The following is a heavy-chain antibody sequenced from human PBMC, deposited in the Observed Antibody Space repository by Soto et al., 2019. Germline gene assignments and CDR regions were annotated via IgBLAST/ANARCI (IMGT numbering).Heavy chain of an antibody. D-gene: IGHD6-25*01. CDR2: ISYDGSNK. Sequence: HPGGLLRLSCAGCGFTFSSYAMHWFRQAPGKGLEWVTVISYDGSNKYYADSVKGRFTISRDNSKNTLYLQMNSLRAEDTAVYYCARAQRAIAASLTGGYWGQGTLVTVSS. CDR3: ARAQRAIAASLTGGY. CDR1: GFTFSSYA. J-gene: IGHJ4*02. V-gene: IGHV3-30-3*01.